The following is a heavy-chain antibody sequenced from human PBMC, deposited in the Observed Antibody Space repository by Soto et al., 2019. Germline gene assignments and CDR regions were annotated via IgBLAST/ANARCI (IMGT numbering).Heavy chain of an antibody. CDR1: GFTFNSYG. CDR2: ISYDSTKT. V-gene: IGHV3-30*18. J-gene: IGHJ6*02. Sequence: PGGSLRLSCAASGFTFNSYGMHWVRQGPGNGLEWVAFISYDSTKTYYADSVKGRFTISRDNSKNTLYLQMNSLRAEDTAVYYCAKGLGGEYYYGMDVWGQGTTVTVSS. CDR3: AKGLGGEYYYGMDV. D-gene: IGHD3-10*01.